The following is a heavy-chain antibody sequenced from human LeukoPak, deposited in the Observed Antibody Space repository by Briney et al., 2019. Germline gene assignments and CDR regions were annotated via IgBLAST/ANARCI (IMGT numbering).Heavy chain of an antibody. J-gene: IGHJ4*02. CDR1: GFTFSDYW. CDR3: ARAEGRARLTY. CDR2: IKQDGNEI. V-gene: IGHV3-7*01. D-gene: IGHD1-26*01. Sequence: PGGSLRLSCAPSGFTFSDYWMSWVRQAPGKGLEWVANIKQDGNEICYVDSVKGRFTISRDNAKNSLYLQMNSLRAEDTAVYYCARAEGRARLTYWGQGTLVTVSS.